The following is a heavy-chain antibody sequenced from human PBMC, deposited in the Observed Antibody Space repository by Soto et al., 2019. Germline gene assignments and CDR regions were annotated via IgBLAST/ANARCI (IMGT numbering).Heavy chain of an antibody. CDR2: IRSKANSYAT. V-gene: IGHV3-73*01. D-gene: IGHD6-19*01. CDR1: GFTFSGSA. J-gene: IGHJ3*02. CDR3: TRPGYSSGHAFDI. Sequence: PGGSLRLSCAASGFTFSGSAMHWVRQASGKGLEWVGRIRSKANSYATAYAASVKGRFTISRDDSKNTAYLQMNSLKTEDTAVYYCTRPGYSSGHAFDIWGQGTMVTVSS.